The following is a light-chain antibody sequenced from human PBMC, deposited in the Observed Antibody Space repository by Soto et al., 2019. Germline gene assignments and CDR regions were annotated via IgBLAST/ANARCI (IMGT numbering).Light chain of an antibody. CDR3: SSYTGSSTYVV. CDR1: SSDVGGYNY. V-gene: IGLV2-14*01. J-gene: IGLJ2*01. Sequence: QSALTQPASVSGSPGQSITISCTGTSSDVGGYNYVSWYQQHPGKAPKLMIYDVNNGPSGVSYRFSGSKSGNTAALTISGLQAEDEADYYCSSYTGSSTYVVFGGGTKVTVL. CDR2: DVN.